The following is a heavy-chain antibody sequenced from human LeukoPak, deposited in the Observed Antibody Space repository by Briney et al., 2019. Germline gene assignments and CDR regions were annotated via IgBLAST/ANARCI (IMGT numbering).Heavy chain of an antibody. D-gene: IGHD3-22*01. CDR2: IIPILGIA. J-gene: IGHJ4*02. CDR1: GGTFSSYA. Sequence: SVKVSCKASGGTFSSYAISWVRQAPGQGLEWMGRIIPILGIANYAQKFQGRVTITADKSTSTAYMELSSLRSEDTAVYYCARDLYDSSGSDYWGQGTLVTVSS. CDR3: ARDLYDSSGSDY. V-gene: IGHV1-69*04.